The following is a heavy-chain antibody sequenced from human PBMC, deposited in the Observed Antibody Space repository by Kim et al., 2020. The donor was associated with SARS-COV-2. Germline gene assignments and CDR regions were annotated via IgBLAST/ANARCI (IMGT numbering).Heavy chain of an antibody. D-gene: IGHD6-13*01. V-gene: IGHV3-30*02. CDR3: AKAYGEYSSSHDAFDI. Sequence: SVKGRFTISRDNSKNTLYLQMNSLRAEDTAVYYCAKAYGEYSSSHDAFDIWGQGTMVTVSS. J-gene: IGHJ3*02.